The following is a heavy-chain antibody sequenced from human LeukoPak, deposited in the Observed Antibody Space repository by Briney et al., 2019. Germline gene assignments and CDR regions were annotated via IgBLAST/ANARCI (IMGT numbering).Heavy chain of an antibody. CDR2: IYYSGST. CDR3: ARTHPYYDSSGYYYVGLYYFDY. J-gene: IGHJ4*02. V-gene: IGHV4-61*08. CDR1: GGSISSGGYY. Sequence: PSETLSLTCTVSGGSISSGGYYWSWIRQPPGKGLEWIGYIYYSGSTNYNPSLKSRVTISVDTSKNQFSLKLSSVTAADTAVYYCARTHPYYDSSGYYYVGLYYFDYWGQGTLVTVSS. D-gene: IGHD3-22*01.